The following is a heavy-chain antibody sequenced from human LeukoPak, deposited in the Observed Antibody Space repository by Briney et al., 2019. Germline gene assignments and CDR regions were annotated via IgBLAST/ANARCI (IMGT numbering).Heavy chain of an antibody. V-gene: IGHV3-21*04. CDR3: AKDSSYCSGGSCYTATPYNWFDP. CDR2: ITSAGVSI. Sequence: GGSLRLSCATSGFTFSAYAINWVRQAPGKGLEWVSSITSAGVSIYYADSVKGRFTISRDNAQNSLFLQLTSLRAEDTAVYYCAKDSSYCSGGSCYTATPYNWFDPWGQGTLVTVSS. D-gene: IGHD2-15*01. CDR1: GFTFSAYA. J-gene: IGHJ5*02.